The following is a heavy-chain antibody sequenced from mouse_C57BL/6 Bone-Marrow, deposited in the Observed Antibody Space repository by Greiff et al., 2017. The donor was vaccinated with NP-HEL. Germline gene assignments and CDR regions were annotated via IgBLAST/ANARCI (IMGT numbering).Heavy chain of an antibody. J-gene: IGHJ2*01. D-gene: IGHD1-1*01. Sequence: EVKLVESEGGLVQPGSSMKLSCTASGFTFSDYYMAWVRQVPEKGLEWVANINYDGSSTYYLDSLKSRFIISRDNAKNILYLQMSSLKSEDTATYYCARVRSGSKPFFDYWGQGTTLTVSS. CDR2: INYDGSST. V-gene: IGHV5-16*01. CDR3: ARVRSGSKPFFDY. CDR1: GFTFSDYY.